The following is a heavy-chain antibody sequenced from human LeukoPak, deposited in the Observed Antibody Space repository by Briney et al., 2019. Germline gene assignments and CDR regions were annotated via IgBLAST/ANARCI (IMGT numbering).Heavy chain of an antibody. V-gene: IGHV4-38-2*01. CDR1: SYSISSGYY. CDR2: IYHSGIT. CDR3: AKVAVGVTKTFDY. J-gene: IGHJ4*02. D-gene: IGHD1-26*01. Sequence: SEPLSLTCAVSSYSISSGYYWGWIRQPPGKGLEWIGSIYHSGITYYNPSLKSRVTISVDTSKNQFSLKLRSVTAADTAVYYCAKVAVGVTKTFDYWGQGTLVTVSS.